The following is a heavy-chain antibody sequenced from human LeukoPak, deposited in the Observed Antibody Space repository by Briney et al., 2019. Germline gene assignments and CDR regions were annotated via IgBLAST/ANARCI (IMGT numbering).Heavy chain of an antibody. Sequence: PGGSLRLSCVASGFTFSSYWIHWVRQAPGKGLVWVSRINGDGGSTDYADSVKGRFTISRDNAKNTLSLQMNSLRADDTAVYYCVRGRVDYWGQGTLVTVSS. V-gene: IGHV3-74*01. CDR1: GFTFSSYW. CDR2: INGDGGST. J-gene: IGHJ4*02. CDR3: VRGRVDY.